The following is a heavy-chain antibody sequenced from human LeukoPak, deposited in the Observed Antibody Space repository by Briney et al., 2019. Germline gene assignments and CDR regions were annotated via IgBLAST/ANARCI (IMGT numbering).Heavy chain of an antibody. CDR3: ARDHFDWVGDFDY. J-gene: IGHJ4*02. CDR2: IKEDGREK. D-gene: IGHD3-9*01. CDR1: GFTFSSYW. Sequence: SGGSLRLSCAASGFTFSSYWMRWVRQAPGKGLEGVANIKEDGREKYYVDSVKGGLNISRDNPKNSLYLQMNSLSAEDTAVYYCARDHFDWVGDFDYWGQGTLVTVSS. V-gene: IGHV3-7*03.